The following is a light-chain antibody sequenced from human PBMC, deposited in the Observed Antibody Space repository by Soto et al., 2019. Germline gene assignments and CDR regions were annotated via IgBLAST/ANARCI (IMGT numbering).Light chain of an antibody. Sequence: QSVLTQPASVSASPGQSIAISGTGTDSDIGGYDHVSWYQQHPGKAPKPLIYVVTNRPSGVSSRFSGSKAGRTASLTISGLQTEDEADYYCSSHTSSTALVFGTGTKVTVL. CDR2: VVT. J-gene: IGLJ1*01. CDR3: SSHTSSTALV. CDR1: DSDIGGYDH. V-gene: IGLV2-14*03.